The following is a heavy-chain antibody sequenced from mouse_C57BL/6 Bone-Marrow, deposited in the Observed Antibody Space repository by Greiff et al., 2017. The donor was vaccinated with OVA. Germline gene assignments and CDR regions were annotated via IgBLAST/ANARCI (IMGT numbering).Heavy chain of an antibody. V-gene: IGHV1-82*01. J-gene: IGHJ4*01. CDR1: GYAFSSSW. CDR3: ARSHSYYGYAMDY. CDR2: IYPGDGDT. D-gene: IGHD1-1*01. Sequence: QVQLQQSGPELVKPGASVKISCKASGYAFSSSWMNWVKQRPGKGLEWIGRIYPGDGDTNYNGKFKGKATLTADKSSSTAYMQLSSLTSEDSAVYFCARSHSYYGYAMDYGGQGTSVTVSA.